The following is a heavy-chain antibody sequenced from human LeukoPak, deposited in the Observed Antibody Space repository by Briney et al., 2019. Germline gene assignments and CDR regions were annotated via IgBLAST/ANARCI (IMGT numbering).Heavy chain of an antibody. CDR1: GYSISSGYY. CDR3: ARPPCYSNYVYDY. D-gene: IGHD4-11*01. CDR2: IYHSGST. Sequence: PSETLSLTCAVSGYSISSGYYWGWIRQPPGNGLEWIGSIYHSGSTYYNPSLKSRVTISVDTSKNQFSLKLSSVTAADTAVSYCARPPCYSNYVYDYWGQGTLVTVSS. V-gene: IGHV4-38-2*01. J-gene: IGHJ4*02.